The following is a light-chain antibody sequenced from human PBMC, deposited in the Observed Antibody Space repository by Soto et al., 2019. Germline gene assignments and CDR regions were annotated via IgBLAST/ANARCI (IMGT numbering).Light chain of an antibody. CDR2: RAS. J-gene: IGKJ1*01. CDR3: QQYSKWPRWR. V-gene: IGKV3-15*01. Sequence: IVMTQAPATLPGSPGETGTLSSSAMQSISGNLASYPQPPGEAPRLLIFRASTRATGVPARFSGRGSGTEFTLNISGLQSEVFAVYFCQQYSKWPRWRFGPGTKV. CDR1: QSISGN.